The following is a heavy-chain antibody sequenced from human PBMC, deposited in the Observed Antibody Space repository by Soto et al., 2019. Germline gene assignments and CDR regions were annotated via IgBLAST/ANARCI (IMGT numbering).Heavy chain of an antibody. CDR3: ARDPNDYGDYSWFDP. V-gene: IGHV3-48*03. J-gene: IGHJ5*02. D-gene: IGHD4-17*01. CDR1: GFSFSSYE. Sequence: GSLRLSCAASGFSFSSYEMNWVRQAPGKGLEWVSYISSSGSTIHYADSVKGRFTISRDNAKNSLYLQMNSLRAEDTAVYYCARDPNDYGDYSWFDPWGQGTLVTVSS. CDR2: ISSSGSTI.